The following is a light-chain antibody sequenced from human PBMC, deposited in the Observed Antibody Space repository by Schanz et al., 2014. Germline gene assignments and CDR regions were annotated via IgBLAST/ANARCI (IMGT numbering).Light chain of an antibody. CDR1: SSNIGNNY. CDR3: QSYDSSLSGVV. J-gene: IGLJ2*01. V-gene: IGLV1-51*01. Sequence: QSVLTQPPSVSAGPGQKVTISCSGSSSNIGNNYVSWYQQLPGTAPKLLIYDNNKRPSGIPDRFSGSKSGTSASLAITGLQAEDEAEYYCQSYDSSLSGVVFGGGTKLTVL. CDR2: DNN.